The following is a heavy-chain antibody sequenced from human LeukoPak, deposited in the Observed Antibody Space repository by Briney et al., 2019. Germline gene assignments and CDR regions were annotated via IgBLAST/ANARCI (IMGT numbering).Heavy chain of an antibody. CDR1: RGSISGYY. CDR3: VRVGEQYSRTLFDY. CDR2: IYSSGSS. Sequence: SETLSLTCTVSRGSISGYYWSWIRQPAGKGLEWIGRIYSSGSSIYNPSLRSRVTMSVDTSNNQFSLKLGFVTAADTAMYYCVRVGEQYSRTLFDYWGQGTLVTVSS. D-gene: IGHD6-13*01. V-gene: IGHV4-4*07. J-gene: IGHJ4*02.